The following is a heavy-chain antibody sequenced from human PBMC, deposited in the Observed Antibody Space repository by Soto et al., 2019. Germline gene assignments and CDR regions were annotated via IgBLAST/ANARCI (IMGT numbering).Heavy chain of an antibody. CDR1: GFTFSRYS. D-gene: IGHD1-26*01. CDR2: ISSSSSYI. CDR3: ARWDGVYDAFDI. Sequence: GGSLRLSCAASGFTFSRYSMNWVRQAPGKGLEWVSSISSSSSYIYYADSVKGRFTISRDNAKNSLYLQMNSLRAEDTAVYYCARWDGVYDAFDIWGQGTMVTVSS. J-gene: IGHJ3*02. V-gene: IGHV3-21*01.